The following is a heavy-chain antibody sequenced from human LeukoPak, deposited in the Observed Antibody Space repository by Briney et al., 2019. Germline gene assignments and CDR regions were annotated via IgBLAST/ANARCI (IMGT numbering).Heavy chain of an antibody. J-gene: IGHJ4*02. CDR3: AKGRKYRELDY. CDR1: GFTFSINS. V-gene: IGHV3-21*04. D-gene: IGHD2-2*01. Sequence: GGSLRLSCAASGFTFSINSMNWVRQAPGKGLDWVSSISSTSSNTYYADSVKGRFTISRDNAKNSLYLQMNSLRAEDTAVYYCAKGRKYRELDYWGQGTLVTVSS. CDR2: ISSTSSNT.